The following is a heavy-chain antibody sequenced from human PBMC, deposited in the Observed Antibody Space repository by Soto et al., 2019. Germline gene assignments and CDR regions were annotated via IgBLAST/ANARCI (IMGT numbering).Heavy chain of an antibody. D-gene: IGHD3-3*01. CDR1: GGTFSSYA. V-gene: IGHV1-69*01. J-gene: IGHJ5*02. CDR2: IIPIFGTA. CDR3: ARGDYDFWSGYHRYNWFDP. Sequence: QVQLVQSGAEVKKPGSSVKVSCKASGGTFSSYAISWVRQAPGQGLEWMGGIIPIFGTANYAQKFQGRVTITADESTSTAYMELSSLRSEDTAVYYCARGDYDFWSGYHRYNWFDPWGQGTRVTVSS.